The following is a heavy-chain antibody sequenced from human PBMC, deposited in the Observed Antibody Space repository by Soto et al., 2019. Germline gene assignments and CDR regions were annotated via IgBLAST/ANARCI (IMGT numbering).Heavy chain of an antibody. CDR1: GYTFTSYY. CDR3: ARVVYSGYDTFDY. Sequence: QVQLVQSGAEVKKPGASVKVSCKSSGYTFTSYYMHWVRQAPGQGLEWMGIINPSGGSISYAQKFQGRVTMTRDTSTSTVYMELSSLRSEDTAVYYCARVVYSGYDTFDYWGQGTLVTVSS. D-gene: IGHD5-12*01. V-gene: IGHV1-46*01. J-gene: IGHJ4*02. CDR2: INPSGGSI.